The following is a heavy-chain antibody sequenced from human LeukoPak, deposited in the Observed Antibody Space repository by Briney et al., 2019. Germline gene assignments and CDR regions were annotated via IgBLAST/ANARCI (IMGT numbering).Heavy chain of an antibody. J-gene: IGHJ4*02. Sequence: ASVKVSCKASGYTFTGYYMHWVRQAPGQGLEWMGWISAYNGNTNYAQKLQGRVTMTTDTSTSTAYMELRSLRSDDTAVYYCARVYSSSWYTWDYWGQGTLVTVSS. D-gene: IGHD6-13*01. CDR3: ARVYSSSWYTWDY. CDR1: GYTFTGYY. CDR2: ISAYNGNT. V-gene: IGHV1-18*04.